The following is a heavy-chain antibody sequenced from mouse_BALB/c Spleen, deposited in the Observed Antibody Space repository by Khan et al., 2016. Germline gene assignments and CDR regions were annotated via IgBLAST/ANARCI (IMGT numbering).Heavy chain of an antibody. CDR3: ARLRTGGYYFDY. Sequence: EVQLQESGPGLVKPSQSLSLTCTVTGYSITSDYAWNWIRQFPGNKLEWMGYISYSGSTSYNPSLKSRISITRDTSKNQFVLQLNSVTTEDTATYYWARLRTGGYYFDYWGQGTTLTVSS. J-gene: IGHJ2*01. CDR1: GYSITSDYA. D-gene: IGHD3-3*01. V-gene: IGHV3-2*02. CDR2: ISYSGST.